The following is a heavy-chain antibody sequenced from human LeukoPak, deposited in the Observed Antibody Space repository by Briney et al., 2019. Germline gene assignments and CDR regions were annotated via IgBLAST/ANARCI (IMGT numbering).Heavy chain of an antibody. CDR3: ARDALLEYGSGSKTGY. J-gene: IGHJ4*02. Sequence: PSETLSLTCTVSGYSISSGYYWGWIRQPPRKGLEWIGSIYHSGSTYYNPSLKSRVTISVDTSKNQFSLKLSSVTAADTAVYYCARDALLEYGSGSKTGYWGQGTLVTVSS. D-gene: IGHD3-10*01. V-gene: IGHV4-38-2*02. CDR2: IYHSGST. CDR1: GYSISSGYY.